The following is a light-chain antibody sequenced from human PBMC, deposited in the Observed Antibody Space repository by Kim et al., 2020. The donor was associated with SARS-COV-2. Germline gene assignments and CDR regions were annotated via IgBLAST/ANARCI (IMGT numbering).Light chain of an antibody. CDR2: TNN. CDR1: SSNIGGNT. V-gene: IGLV1-44*01. CDR3: AAWDDSLNGVV. Sequence: QSVLTQPPSASGTPGQRVTISCSGSSSNIGGNTVNWYQLLPGTDPKLLIYTNNQRPSGVPDRFSGSKSGTSASLAISGLQSEDEADYYCAAWDDSLNGVVFGGGTQLTVL. J-gene: IGLJ2*01.